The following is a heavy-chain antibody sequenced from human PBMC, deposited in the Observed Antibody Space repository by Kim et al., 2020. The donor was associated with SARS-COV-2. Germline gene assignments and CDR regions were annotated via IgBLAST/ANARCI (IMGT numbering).Heavy chain of an antibody. CDR2: ISYDGSNK. CDR3: ARDPLPYGSGNPIGVYFDY. V-gene: IGHV3-30*04. D-gene: IGHD3-10*01. CDR1: GFTFSSYA. Sequence: GGSLRLSCAASGFTFSSYAMHWVRQAPGKGLEWVAVISYDGSNKYYADSVKGRFTISRDNSKNTLYLQMNSLRAEDTAVYYCARDPLPYGSGNPIGVYFDYWGQGTLVTVSS. J-gene: IGHJ4*02.